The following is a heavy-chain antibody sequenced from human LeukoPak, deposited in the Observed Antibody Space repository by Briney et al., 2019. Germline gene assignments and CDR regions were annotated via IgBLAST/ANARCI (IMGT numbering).Heavy chain of an antibody. J-gene: IGHJ4*02. Sequence: GGSLRLSCAASGFTFSSYSMNWVRQAPGKGLEWVAVISYDGSNKYYADSVKGRFTISRDNSKNTLYLQMNSLRAEDTAVYYCAKERQWLVRGPFDYWGQGTLVTVSS. V-gene: IGHV3-30*18. D-gene: IGHD6-19*01. CDR2: ISYDGSNK. CDR1: GFTFSSYS. CDR3: AKERQWLVRGPFDY.